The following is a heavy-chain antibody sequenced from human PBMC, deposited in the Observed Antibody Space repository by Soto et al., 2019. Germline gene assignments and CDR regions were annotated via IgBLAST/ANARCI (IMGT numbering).Heavy chain of an antibody. CDR2: ISSSSSYI. V-gene: IGHV3-21*01. CDR3: AINSRYCSSTSCYAD. J-gene: IGHJ4*02. D-gene: IGHD2-2*01. Sequence: PGGSLRLSCAASGFTFSSYSMNWVRQAPGKGLERVSSISSSSSYIHYADSVKGRFTISRDNAKNSLYLQMNSLRAEDTAVYYCAINSRYCSSTSCYADWGQGTLVTVSS. CDR1: GFTFSSYS.